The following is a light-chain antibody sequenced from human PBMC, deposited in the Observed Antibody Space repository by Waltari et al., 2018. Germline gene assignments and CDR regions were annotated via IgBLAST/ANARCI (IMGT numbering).Light chain of an antibody. CDR2: KAS. J-gene: IGKJ2*01. CDR3: QQYNSYT. V-gene: IGKV1-5*03. CDR1: QSISSW. Sequence: DIQMTQSPSTLSASVGDRVTITCRASQSISSWLAWYQQKPGKAPKLLIYKASSLEGGVPSRFIGSGSGTEFTLTISSLQPDDFATYYCQQYNSYTFGQGTKLEIK.